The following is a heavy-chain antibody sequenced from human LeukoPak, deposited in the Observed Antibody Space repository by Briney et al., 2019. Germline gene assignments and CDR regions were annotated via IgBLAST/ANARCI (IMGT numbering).Heavy chain of an antibody. D-gene: IGHD2-15*01. CDR1: GFTFSSYA. Sequence: GGSLRLSCAASGFTFSSYAMHWVRQAPGKGLEWVAVISYDGSNKYYADSVKGRFTISRDNSKSTLYLQMNSLRAEDTAVYYCARQEVVAATYDYWGQGTLVTVSS. V-gene: IGHV3-30-3*01. CDR3: ARQEVVAATYDY. CDR2: ISYDGSNK. J-gene: IGHJ4*02.